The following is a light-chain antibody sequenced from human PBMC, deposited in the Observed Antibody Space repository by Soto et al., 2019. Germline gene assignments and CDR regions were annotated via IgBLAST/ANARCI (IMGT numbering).Light chain of an antibody. J-gene: IGKJ4*01. CDR2: SVS. V-gene: IGKV1-12*01. CDR3: QQANSFALT. Sequence: DIQMTQSPSSVSASVGDRVTITCRASQGINSWLAWYQQKPGKAPKLLIYSVSTLYSGVPSRFSGSGSGTDFTLTISSLQPEDSATYYCQQANSFALTFGGGTKVEIK. CDR1: QGINSW.